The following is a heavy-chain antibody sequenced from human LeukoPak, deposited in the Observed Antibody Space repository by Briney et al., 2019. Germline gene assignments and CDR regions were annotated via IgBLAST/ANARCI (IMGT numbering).Heavy chain of an antibody. J-gene: IGHJ3*02. CDR3: AKDGLLAYDAFDI. Sequence: PGGSLRLSCAASGFTFSSYGMSWVRQAPGKGLEWVSAISGSGGSTYYADSVKGRFTISRDNSKNTLYLQMNSLRAEDTAVYYCAKDGLLAYDAFDIWGQGTMVTVSS. V-gene: IGHV3-23*01. D-gene: IGHD1-26*01. CDR2: ISGSGGST. CDR1: GFTFSSYG.